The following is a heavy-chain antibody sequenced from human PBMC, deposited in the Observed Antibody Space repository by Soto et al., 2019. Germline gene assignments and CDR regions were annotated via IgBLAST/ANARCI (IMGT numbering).Heavy chain of an antibody. V-gene: IGHV3-23*01. CDR3: AKVIGGSESYWGGSHYYYALDV. Sequence: LRLSCAASGFTFSDFATYWVRQAPGKGLEWVSVISATDGSTYYADSVRGRFTTSRDNSINTVYLQMISLRAEDTAVYYCAKVIGGSESYWGGSHYYYALDVWGQGTTVTVSS. D-gene: IGHD3-10*01. CDR2: ISATDGST. CDR1: GFTFSDFA. J-gene: IGHJ6*02.